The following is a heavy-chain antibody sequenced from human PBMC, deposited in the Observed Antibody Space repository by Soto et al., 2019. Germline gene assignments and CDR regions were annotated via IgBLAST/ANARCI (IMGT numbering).Heavy chain of an antibody. CDR2: IERDDDDK. CDR3: ARSIRGPRRFNGMDV. CDR1: GFSCTSPFIC. D-gene: IGHD1-20*01. Sequence: SGPTLVNPTETLTRTFTFSGFSCTSPFICVSWIRHSPGKALEWLALIERDDDDKYYSTSLKTRLTISKDTRKNQVVLTMANMEPADTATYYCARSIRGPRRFNGMDVWGQGTTVTVSS. V-gene: IGHV2-70*13. J-gene: IGHJ6*02.